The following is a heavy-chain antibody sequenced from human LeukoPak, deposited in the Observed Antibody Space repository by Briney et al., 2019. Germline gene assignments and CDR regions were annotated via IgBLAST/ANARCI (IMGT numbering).Heavy chain of an antibody. CDR1: GYSFTNYW. J-gene: IGHJ4*02. V-gene: IGHV5-10-1*01. D-gene: IGHD6-19*01. CDR2: IDPSDSYT. Sequence: GEFLKISCKGSGYSFTNYWISWVRQMPGKGLEWMGRIDPSDSYTNYSPSFQGHVTISADKSISTAYLQWSSLKASDTAVYYCARRVTYSSGWADDYWGQGTLVTVSS. CDR3: ARRVTYSSGWADDY.